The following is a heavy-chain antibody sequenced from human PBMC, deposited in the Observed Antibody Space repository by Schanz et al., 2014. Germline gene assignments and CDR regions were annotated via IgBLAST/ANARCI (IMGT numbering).Heavy chain of an antibody. CDR3: SREYKWNYSDYYDMDV. V-gene: IGHV3-30*04. CDR2: ISYDGGNK. CDR1: GFTFSDYA. J-gene: IGHJ6*02. Sequence: QVQLVESGGGVVQPGRSLRLSCAASGFTFSDYALHWVRQAPGKGLEWVALISYDGGNKYYADSVKGRFTISRDNSKNTLYLQMISMSTEDAAVYYCSREYKWNYSDYYDMDVWGQGTTVTVSS. D-gene: IGHD1-7*01.